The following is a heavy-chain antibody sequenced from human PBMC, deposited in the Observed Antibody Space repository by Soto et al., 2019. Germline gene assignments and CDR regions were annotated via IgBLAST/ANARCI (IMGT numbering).Heavy chain of an antibody. D-gene: IGHD3-16*02. J-gene: IGHJ3*02. CDR1: GGTFSSYA. CDR3: GTYRTQGDAFDI. V-gene: IGHV1-69*06. Sequence: ASVKVSCKASGGTFSSYAISWVRQAPGQGLEWMGGIIPIFGTANYAQKFQGRVTITADKSTSTAYMELSSLRSEDTAVYYCGTYRTQGDAFDISGQATMVTLS. CDR2: IIPIFGTA.